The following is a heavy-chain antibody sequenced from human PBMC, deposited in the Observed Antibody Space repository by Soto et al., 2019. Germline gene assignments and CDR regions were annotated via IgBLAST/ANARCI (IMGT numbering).Heavy chain of an antibody. CDR1: GNIFNGYG. J-gene: IGHJ3*02. CDR3: AKHWDGVTDI. Sequence: GGSLRLSCAASGNIFNGYGMRWVRQAPGKGLEWVSTIRDNGGNRFYADSVKGRFTISRDNSENTLYLQMNSLRADDTAIYYCAKHWDGVTDIWGQGTMVTVSS. CDR2: IRDNGGNR. D-gene: IGHD2-8*01. V-gene: IGHV3-23*01.